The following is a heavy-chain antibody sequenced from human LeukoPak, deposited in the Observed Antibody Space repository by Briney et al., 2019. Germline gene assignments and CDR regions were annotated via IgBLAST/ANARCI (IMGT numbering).Heavy chain of an antibody. Sequence: SETLSLTCTVSAGSISGYYWSWIRQPPGKGLEWIGYIYYSGSSNYNPSLKSRVTISVDTSKNQFSLKLSSVTAADTAVYYCARGPVVAAGANWFDPWGQGTLVTVSS. CDR3: ARGPVVAAGANWFDP. J-gene: IGHJ5*02. V-gene: IGHV4-59*01. CDR2: IYYSGSS. D-gene: IGHD2-2*01. CDR1: AGSISGYY.